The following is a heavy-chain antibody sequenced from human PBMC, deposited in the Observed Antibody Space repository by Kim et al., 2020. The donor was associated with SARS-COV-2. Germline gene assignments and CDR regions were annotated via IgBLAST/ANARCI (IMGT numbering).Heavy chain of an antibody. CDR3: ARGPPYSDSYWEARDV. CDR1: GLSFSNSA. J-gene: IGHJ3*01. D-gene: IGHD1-26*01. Sequence: GGSLRLSCAASGLSFSNSAMHWVRQASGKGLEWVCRIRSKADSYATAYGVSGTGRFSISSDEAKNTAHLQMNSLKTEDTDVYYCARGPPYSDSYWEARDVWGQGTRVTDSS. V-gene: IGHV3-73*01. CDR2: IRSKADSYAT.